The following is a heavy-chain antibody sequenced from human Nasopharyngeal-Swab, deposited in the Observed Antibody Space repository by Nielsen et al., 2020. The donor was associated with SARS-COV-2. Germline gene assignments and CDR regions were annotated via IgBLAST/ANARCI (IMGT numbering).Heavy chain of an antibody. V-gene: IGHV1-8*01. CDR2: MNPNSGNT. D-gene: IGHD5-18*01. CDR3: AAGDTATD. Sequence: VKVSCKASGYTFTSYDINWVRQATGQGLEWMGWMNPNSGNTGYAQKFQERVTITRDMSTSTAYMELSSLRSEDTAVYYCAAGDTATDWGQGTLVTVSS. J-gene: IGHJ4*02. CDR1: GYTFTSYD.